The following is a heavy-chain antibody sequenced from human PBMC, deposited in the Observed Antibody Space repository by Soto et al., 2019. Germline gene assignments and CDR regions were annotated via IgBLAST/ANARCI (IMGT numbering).Heavy chain of an antibody. CDR2: INWNGGST. CDR1: GFTFDGYG. Sequence: GGSLGLSCAASGFTFDGYGMSWFRQAPGKGLEWVSGINWNGGSTGYADSVKGRFTISRDNAKNSLYLQMNSLRAEDTALYHCARGPRLPYYYMDVWGKGTTVTVSS. CDR3: ARGPRLPYYYMDV. J-gene: IGHJ6*03. V-gene: IGHV3-20*01.